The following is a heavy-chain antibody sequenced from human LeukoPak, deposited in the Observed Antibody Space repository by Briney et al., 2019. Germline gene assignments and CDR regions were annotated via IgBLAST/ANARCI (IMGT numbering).Heavy chain of an antibody. Sequence: GGSLRLSCAASGFTFSSYTMRWVRQAPGKGLEGVSTITTSDGNTYYADSVKGRFTVSRDNSKNTLFLQMNSLRAEDTAVYYCAKDGGLWVSAHWGDSWGRGTLVTVSS. D-gene: IGHD7-27*01. CDR1: GFTFSSYT. CDR2: ITTSDGNT. CDR3: AKDGGLWVSAHWGDS. J-gene: IGHJ4*02. V-gene: IGHV3-23*01.